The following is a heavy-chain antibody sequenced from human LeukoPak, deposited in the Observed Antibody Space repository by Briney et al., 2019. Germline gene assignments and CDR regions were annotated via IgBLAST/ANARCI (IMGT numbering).Heavy chain of an antibody. CDR2: IRSDGSAT. Sequence: PGGSLRLSCAASGFTFSSYWMHWVRHAPGKGLVWVSHIRSDGSATTYADSVKGRFTISRDNAKNTLYLQMNRLRAEDTAVYYCARGFSYNHFDYWGQGTLVTVSS. D-gene: IGHD5-24*01. CDR3: ARGFSYNHFDY. J-gene: IGHJ4*02. CDR1: GFTFSSYW. V-gene: IGHV3-74*01.